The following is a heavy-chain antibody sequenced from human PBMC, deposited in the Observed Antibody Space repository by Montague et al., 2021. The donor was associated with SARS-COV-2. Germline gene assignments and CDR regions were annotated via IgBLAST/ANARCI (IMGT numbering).Heavy chain of an antibody. J-gene: IGHJ4*02. CDR1: GVSITSTNW. CDR2: ISYGGIA. Sequence: SETLSLTCAVSGVSITSTNWWCLVLQPPGKGLEWIGEISYGGIATYNPSLKSRATISMDRSRNLFSLQLSSVTAADTAIYYCAGKVLTVPADYWGQGTLVTVS. CDR3: AGKVLTVPADY. V-gene: IGHV4-4*02. D-gene: IGHD4-11*01.